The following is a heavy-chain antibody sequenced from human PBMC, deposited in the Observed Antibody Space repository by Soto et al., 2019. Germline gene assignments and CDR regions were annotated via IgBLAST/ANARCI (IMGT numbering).Heavy chain of an antibody. CDR2: IYDGGTT. CDR3: ARGPSGDKVEY. J-gene: IGHJ4*02. CDR1: WGSISSAACC. Sequence: PSETLCLTCTVSWGSISSAACCWSWIRQSPDKGLEWIGHIYDGGTTYSSPSLKGRVTISADTSETQFSLKLNSVSAADTAVYYCARGPSGDKVEYWGQGIQVTVSS. D-gene: IGHD7-27*01. V-gene: IGHV4-30-4*01.